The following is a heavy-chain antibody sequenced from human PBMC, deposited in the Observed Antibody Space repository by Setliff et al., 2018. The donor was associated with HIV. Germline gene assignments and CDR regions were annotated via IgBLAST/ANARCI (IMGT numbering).Heavy chain of an antibody. J-gene: IGHJ4*02. Sequence: ASVKVSCKASGGTFSSYAISWVRQATGQGLEWMGWMNPNSGNTGYPQKFQGRVTMTEDTSTYTAYMELSGLRSEDTAVYYCAIDGAGGWLRPMPDYWGQGTLVTVSS. D-gene: IGHD5-12*01. CDR1: GGTFSSYA. CDR3: AIDGAGGWLRPMPDY. CDR2: MNPNSGNT. V-gene: IGHV1-8*02.